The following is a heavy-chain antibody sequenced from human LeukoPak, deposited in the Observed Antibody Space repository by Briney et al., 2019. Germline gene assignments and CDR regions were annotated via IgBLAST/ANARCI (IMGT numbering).Heavy chain of an antibody. J-gene: IGHJ4*02. V-gene: IGHV3-13*01. D-gene: IGHD2-8*01. CDR1: GFTFSRYD. Sequence: GGSLRLSCAASGFTFSRYDMHWVRQATGKGLEWVSGIGTAGDTYYAGSVKGRFTISRENAKNSLYLQMNSLTAEDTAVYYCARDPCTNGVCYLFDYWGQGTLVTVSS. CDR3: ARDPCTNGVCYLFDY. CDR2: IGTAGDT.